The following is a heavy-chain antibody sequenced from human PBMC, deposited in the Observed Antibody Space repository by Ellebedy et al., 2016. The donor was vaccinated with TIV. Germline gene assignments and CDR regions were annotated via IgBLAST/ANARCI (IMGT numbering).Heavy chain of an antibody. CDR1: GFTFSSYA. J-gene: IGHJ4*02. Sequence: GESLKISCAGSGFTFSSYAMNWVRQPPGQGLESVSGISNRGGRTYYADSVKARFTSSSDKSKNTLYLQLNSLRAEDTAVYFCAFARKADYWGQGTLVTVSS. V-gene: IGHV3-23*01. CDR2: ISNRGGRT. CDR3: AFARKADY.